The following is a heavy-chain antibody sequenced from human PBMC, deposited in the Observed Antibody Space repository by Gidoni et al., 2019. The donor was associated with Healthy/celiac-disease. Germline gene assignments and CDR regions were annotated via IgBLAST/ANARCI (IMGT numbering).Heavy chain of an antibody. J-gene: IGHJ4*02. CDR1: GFPFGAYA. CDR2: IRSKAYGGTT. CDR3: TRDPTPSYGDDFDY. D-gene: IGHD4-17*01. Sequence: EVQLVASGGGLVQPGRSLRLSCTASGFPFGAYAMSWFRQAPGKGLEWVGFIRSKAYGGTTEYAASVKGRFTISRDDSKSIAYLQMNSLKTEDTAVYYCTRDPTPSYGDDFDYWGQGTLVTVSS. V-gene: IGHV3-49*03.